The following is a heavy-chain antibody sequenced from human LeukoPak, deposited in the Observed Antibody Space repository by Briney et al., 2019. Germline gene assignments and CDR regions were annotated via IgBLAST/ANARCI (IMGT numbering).Heavy chain of an antibody. V-gene: IGHV1-18*01. CDR3: ARDRKQWLVRDYYGMDV. CDR2: ISAYNGNT. D-gene: IGHD6-19*01. J-gene: IGHJ6*02. Sequence: ASVTVSCKASGHTFTSYGISWVRQAPGQGLEWMGWISAYNGNTNYAQKFQGRVTMTTDTSTSTAYMELRSLRSDDTAVYYCARDRKQWLVRDYYGMDVWGQGTTVTVSS. CDR1: GHTFTSYG.